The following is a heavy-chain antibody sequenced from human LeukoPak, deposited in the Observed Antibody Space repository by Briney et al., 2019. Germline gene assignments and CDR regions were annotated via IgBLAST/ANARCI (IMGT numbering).Heavy chain of an antibody. D-gene: IGHD2-8*01. CDR2: IKHDGSEK. Sequence: GGSLRLSCAASEFTFSSYWMSWVRQAPGKGLEWVANIKHDGSEKYYLDSVKGRFTISRDSAKSSLYLQMNSLRAEDTAVYYCARVGVLEQRYRWFDAWAREPWSPSPQ. CDR3: ARVGVLEQRYRWFDA. CDR1: EFTFSSYW. J-gene: IGHJ5*02. V-gene: IGHV3-7*05.